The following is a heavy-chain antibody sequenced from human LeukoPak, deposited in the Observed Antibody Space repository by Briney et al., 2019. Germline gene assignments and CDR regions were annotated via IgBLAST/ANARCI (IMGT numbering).Heavy chain of an antibody. Sequence: SETLSLTCTVSGGSISSSSYYWSWIRQPPGKGLEWIGEINHSGSTNYNPSLKSRVTISVDTSKNQFSLKLSSVTAADTAVYYCARGKDYYDSSGWGHWGQGTLVTVSS. J-gene: IGHJ4*02. V-gene: IGHV4-39*07. CDR3: ARGKDYYDSSGWGH. CDR1: GGSISSSSYY. D-gene: IGHD3-22*01. CDR2: INHSGST.